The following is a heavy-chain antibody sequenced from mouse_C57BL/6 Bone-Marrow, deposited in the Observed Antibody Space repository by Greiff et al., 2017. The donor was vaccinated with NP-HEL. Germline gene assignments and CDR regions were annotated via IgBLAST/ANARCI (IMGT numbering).Heavy chain of an antibody. Sequence: VQLQQPGAELVRPGTSVELSCKASGYTFTSYWMHWVKQRPGQGLEWIGVIDPSDSYTNYNQKFKGKATLTVDTSSSTAYMQLSSLTSEDSAVYYCANDGYLGYWGQGTTLTVSS. J-gene: IGHJ2*01. CDR2: IDPSDSYT. CDR1: GYTFTSYW. V-gene: IGHV1-59*01. CDR3: ANDGYLGY. D-gene: IGHD2-3*01.